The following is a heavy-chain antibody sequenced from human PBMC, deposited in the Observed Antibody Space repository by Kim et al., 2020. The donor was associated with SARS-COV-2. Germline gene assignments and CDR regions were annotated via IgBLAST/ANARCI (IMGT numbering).Heavy chain of an antibody. CDR2: IWYDGSNK. J-gene: IGHJ4*02. V-gene: IGHV3-33*01. CDR1: GFTFSSYG. Sequence: GGSLRLSCAASGFTFSSYGMHWVRQAPGKGLEWVAVIWYDGSNKYYADSVKGRFTISRDNSENTLYLQMNSLRAEDTAVYYCARDSGVDMAIDYWGQGTLVTVSS. D-gene: IGHD5-12*01. CDR3: ARDSGVDMAIDY.